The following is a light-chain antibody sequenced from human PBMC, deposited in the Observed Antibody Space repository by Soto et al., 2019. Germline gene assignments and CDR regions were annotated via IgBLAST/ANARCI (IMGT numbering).Light chain of an antibody. CDR1: QSVSSN. V-gene: IGKV3-15*01. CDR3: QQYNNWPRT. Sequence: EIVMTQSPATLSVSPGERATLSCRASQSVSSNLAWYQQKPGQAPRLLIYGASTRATGIPARFSGSGSGTEFTLTISSLQSEDFAVYYCQQYNNWPRTFGQGRLLEIK. CDR2: GAS. J-gene: IGKJ5*01.